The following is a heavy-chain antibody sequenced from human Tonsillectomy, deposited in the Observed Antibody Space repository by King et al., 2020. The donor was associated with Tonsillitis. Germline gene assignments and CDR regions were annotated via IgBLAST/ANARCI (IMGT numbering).Heavy chain of an antibody. D-gene: IGHD6-13*01. CDR2: IRYDGSNK. V-gene: IGHV3-30*02. J-gene: IGHJ4*02. CDR3: ANMETAAAGTIFDY. Sequence: VQLVESGGGVVQPGGSLRLSCAASGFTFSSYGMHWVRQAPGKGLEWVAFIRYDGSNKYYADSVKGRFTISRDNSKNTLYLQINSLRAEDTAVYYCANMETAAAGTIFDYWGQGTLVTVSS. CDR1: GFTFSSYG.